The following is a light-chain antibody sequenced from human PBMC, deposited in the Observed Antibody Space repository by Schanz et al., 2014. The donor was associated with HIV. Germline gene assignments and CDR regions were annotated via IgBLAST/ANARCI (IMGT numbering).Light chain of an antibody. CDR1: NSDIDFDYY. V-gene: IGLV2-14*03. CDR2: DDS. J-gene: IGLJ1*01. CDR3: CSYADGGTYV. Sequence: QSALTQPASVSGSPGQSITISCTGPNSDIDFDYYVSWFQQHPGKAPQLMISDDSRRPSGVSNRFSGSKSDNTASLTISAXXXEDEADYYCCSYADGGTYVFGTGTKLTVL.